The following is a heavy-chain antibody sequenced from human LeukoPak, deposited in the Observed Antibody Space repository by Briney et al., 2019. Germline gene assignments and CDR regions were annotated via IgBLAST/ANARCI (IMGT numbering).Heavy chain of an antibody. J-gene: IGHJ5*02. D-gene: IGHD6-13*01. Sequence: GGSLRLSCAAPGFTFSSYAMSWVRQAQGKGLEGVSAISGSGSRTYYADSAKGRFTISRDNSKNTLYLRINSLRAEDTAVYYCAKEVVMSAAVGTVGFDPWGQGTLVTVSS. CDR1: GFTFSSYA. CDR3: AKEVVMSAAVGTVGFDP. CDR2: ISGSGSRT. V-gene: IGHV3-23*01.